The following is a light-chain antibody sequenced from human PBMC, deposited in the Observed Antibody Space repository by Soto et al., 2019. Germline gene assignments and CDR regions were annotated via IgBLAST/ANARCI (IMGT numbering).Light chain of an antibody. J-gene: IGLJ1*01. CDR3: CSYAGSYTYV. V-gene: IGLV2-11*01. CDR1: SSDVGGYNY. Sequence: QSALTQPRSVSGSPVQSVTISCTGTSSDVGGYNYVSWYQHHPGKAPKVMIYDVSKRPSGVPDRFSGSKSGNTASLTISGLQAEDEADYYCCSYAGSYTYVFGTGTKLTVL. CDR2: DVS.